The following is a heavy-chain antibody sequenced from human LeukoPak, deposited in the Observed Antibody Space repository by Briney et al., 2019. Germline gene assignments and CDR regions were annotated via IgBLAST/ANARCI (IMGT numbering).Heavy chain of an antibody. Sequence: GGSLRLSCAASGFTFGSYGMHWVRQAPGKGLEWVAVISYDGSNKYYADSVKGRFTISRDNSENTLYLQMNSLRAEDTAVYYCAKDLNLDLDYGGNSPSFDYWGQGTLVTVSS. J-gene: IGHJ4*02. CDR3: AKDLNLDLDYGGNSPSFDY. CDR1: GFTFGSYG. D-gene: IGHD4-17*01. CDR2: ISYDGSNK. V-gene: IGHV3-30*18.